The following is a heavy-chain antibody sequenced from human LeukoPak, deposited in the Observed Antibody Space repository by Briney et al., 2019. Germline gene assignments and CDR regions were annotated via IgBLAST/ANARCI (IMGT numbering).Heavy chain of an antibody. CDR2: ITWGATDS. J-gene: IGHJ3*02. D-gene: IGHD5-24*01. Sequence: QPGGSLRLSCTASGFKFADAPMHWVRQPPGKGLEWIALITWGATDSYYADSVKGRFTISRDDSRNTLYLQMNSLRSEDTALYYCAKDVSFRRGHNLDASDIWGLGTMVIVSS. CDR1: GFKFADAP. CDR3: AKDVSFRRGHNLDASDI. V-gene: IGHV3-43*01.